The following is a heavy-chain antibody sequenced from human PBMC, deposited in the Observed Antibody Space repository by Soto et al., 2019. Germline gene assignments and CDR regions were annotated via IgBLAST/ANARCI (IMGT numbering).Heavy chain of an antibody. Sequence: QVHLVESGGGVVQPGTSLKVSCVGSGFTFRSYVIHWVRQAPGKGLEWVALTSYDGSDKYYGDSVRGRFTISRYNSRNTVDLQMDSLRLEDTALYYCARWGTTGGLDVWGQGTLVSVSS. J-gene: IGHJ1*01. D-gene: IGHD3-16*01. CDR1: GFTFRSYV. V-gene: IGHV3-30*19. CDR3: ARWGTTGGLDV. CDR2: TSYDGSDK.